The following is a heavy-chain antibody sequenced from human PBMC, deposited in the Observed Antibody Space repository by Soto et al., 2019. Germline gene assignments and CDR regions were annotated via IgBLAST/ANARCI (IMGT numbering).Heavy chain of an antibody. Sequence: VNVSCKASGYTFTGYYMHWVRQAPGQGLEWMGWINPNSGGTNYAQKFQGWVTMTRDTSISTAYMELSRLRSDDTAVYYCARSTYYYDSSGYYRYYFDYWGQGTLVTVSS. CDR2: INPNSGGT. J-gene: IGHJ4*02. CDR1: GYTFTGYY. D-gene: IGHD3-22*01. CDR3: ARSTYYYDSSGYYRYYFDY. V-gene: IGHV1-2*04.